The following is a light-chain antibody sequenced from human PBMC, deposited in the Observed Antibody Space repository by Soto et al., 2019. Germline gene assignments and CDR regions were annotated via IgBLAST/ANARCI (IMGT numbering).Light chain of an antibody. J-gene: IGKJ1*01. V-gene: IGKV4-1*01. CDR2: WAS. CDR1: QSVLSSSNNKNY. Sequence: DIVMTQSPDSLAVSLGERATINRKSSQSVLSSSNNKNYLTWYQQKLGQPPRLLIYWASTRESGVPDRFSGSGSWADFTLTINSLQAEDVAVYYCQQYYSTPWTFGQGTKVEIK. CDR3: QQYYSTPWT.